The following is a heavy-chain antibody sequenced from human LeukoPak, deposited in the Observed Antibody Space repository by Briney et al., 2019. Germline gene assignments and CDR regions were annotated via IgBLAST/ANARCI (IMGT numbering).Heavy chain of an antibody. J-gene: IGHJ5*02. V-gene: IGHV1-18*01. CDR1: GYTFTSYG. D-gene: IGHD6-13*01. CDR3: ARDFDSSSWYSLYWFDP. CDR2: ISAYNGNT. Sequence: ASVKVSCKASGYTFTSYGISWVRQAPGQGLEWMGWISAYNGNTNYAQKLQGRVTMTTDTSTSTAYVELRSLRSDDTAVYYCARDFDSSSWYSLYWFDPWGQGTLVTVSS.